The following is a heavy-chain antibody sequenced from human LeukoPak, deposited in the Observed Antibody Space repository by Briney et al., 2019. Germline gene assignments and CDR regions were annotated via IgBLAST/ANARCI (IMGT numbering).Heavy chain of an antibody. D-gene: IGHD4-11*01. CDR3: AKGRTYSNYYWFDP. V-gene: IGHV3-20*04. Sequence: AGGSLRLSCAASGFSFGTYGMSWVRQVPGKGLEWVSGINWNGASTVYADSVKGRFTISRDNAKNSLYLQMNSLRAEDTAVYYCAKGRTYSNYYWFDPWGQGTLVTVSS. J-gene: IGHJ5*02. CDR1: GFSFGTYG. CDR2: INWNGAST.